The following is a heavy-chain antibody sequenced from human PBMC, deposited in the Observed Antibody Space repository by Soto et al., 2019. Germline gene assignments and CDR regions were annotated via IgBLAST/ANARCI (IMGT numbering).Heavy chain of an antibody. CDR2: INPSGGST. D-gene: IGHD2-21*01. CDR1: GYTFTSYY. CDR3: ARIPHYSDSYYLDY. Sequence: GASVKVSCKASGYTFTSYYMHWVRQAPGQGLEWMGIINPSGGSTSYAQKFQGRLTISRDTSKNHVVLTITNVDPVDTSTYYCARIPHYSDSYYLDYRGQGTLVTVSS. V-gene: IGHV1-46*01. J-gene: IGHJ4*02.